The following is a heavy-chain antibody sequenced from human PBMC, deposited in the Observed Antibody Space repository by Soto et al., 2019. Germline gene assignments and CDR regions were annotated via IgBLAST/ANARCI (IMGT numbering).Heavy chain of an antibody. CDR2: IFYSGST. Sequence: QLQLQESGPGLVKPSETLSLTCTVSGGSISSSSYYWGWIRQPPGKGLEWIGSIFYSGSTYYNPSLMSRVTISVDTSKNQFSLQLSSVTAADTAVYYCARHLTYCSAGSCYSDFPYYGMDVWGQGTTVTVSS. D-gene: IGHD2-15*01. CDR3: ARHLTYCSAGSCYSDFPYYGMDV. V-gene: IGHV4-39*01. J-gene: IGHJ6*02. CDR1: GGSISSSSYY.